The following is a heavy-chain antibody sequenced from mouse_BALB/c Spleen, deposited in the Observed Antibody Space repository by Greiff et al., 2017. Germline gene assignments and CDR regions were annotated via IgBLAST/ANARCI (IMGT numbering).Heavy chain of an antibody. CDR3: ARDSLLRFAY. V-gene: IGHV3-6*02. CDR1: GYSITSGYF. CDR2: ISYDGSN. J-gene: IGHJ3*01. Sequence: EVQLQESGPGLVKPSQSLSFTCSVTGYSITSGYFRYWIRQFPGNKLEWMGYISYDGSNNYNPSLKNRITITRDTSKNQFFLKLNSVTTEDTATYDYARDSLLRFAYWGQGTLVTVSA. D-gene: IGHD1-2*01.